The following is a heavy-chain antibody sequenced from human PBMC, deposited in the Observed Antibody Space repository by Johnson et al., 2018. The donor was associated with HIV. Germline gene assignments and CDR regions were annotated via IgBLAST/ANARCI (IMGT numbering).Heavy chain of an antibody. Sequence: VQLVESGGGLVQPGGSVRLSCAASGFTVSSNYMNWVRQAPGKGMEWVSVIYSGGSNYYADSVKGRFTISRDNSKNTLSLQMHSLRPEDTAVYYCARDRVGATTLDAFDIWVQGTVVTVSS. CDR1: GFTVSSNY. CDR2: IYSGGSN. CDR3: ARDRVGATTLDAFDI. V-gene: IGHV3-66*02. J-gene: IGHJ3*02. D-gene: IGHD1-26*01.